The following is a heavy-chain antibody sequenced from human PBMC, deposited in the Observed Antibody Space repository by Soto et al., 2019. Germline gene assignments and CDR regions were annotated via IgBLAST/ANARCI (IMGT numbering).Heavy chain of an antibody. CDR3: AREVVETSSLWLDP. V-gene: IGHV4-39*02. Sequence: PSETLSLTCTVSGDSMTSSSYYWGWIRQPPGKGLEWIGSIYYSERTSYNSGSTYYSPSLKSRVTISGDTSKSQFSLKLSSVTAADTAVYYCAREVVETSSLWLDPWGQGTLVTVSS. D-gene: IGHD6-6*01. J-gene: IGHJ5*02. CDR1: GDSMTSSSYY. CDR2: IYYSERTSYNSGST.